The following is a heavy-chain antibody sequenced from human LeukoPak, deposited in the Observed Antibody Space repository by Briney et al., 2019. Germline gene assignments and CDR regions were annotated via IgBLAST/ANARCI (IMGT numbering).Heavy chain of an antibody. CDR3: ARPKQIAYFDS. D-gene: IGHD6-6*01. CDR2: INHSGST. Sequence: PSETLSLTCAVYGGSFSGYYWSWIRQPPGKGLEWMGGINHSGSTNYNPSLKNRVTILIDTSKNQFSLKLSSVTAADAAVYYCARPKQIAYFDSRGPGTLVTASP. V-gene: IGHV4-34*01. CDR1: GGSFSGYY. J-gene: IGHJ4*02.